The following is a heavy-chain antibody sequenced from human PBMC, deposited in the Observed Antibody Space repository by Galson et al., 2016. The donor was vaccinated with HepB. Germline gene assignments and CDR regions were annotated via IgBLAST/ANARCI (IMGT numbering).Heavy chain of an antibody. CDR2: ISGSDGST. CDR3: AKHAAAWYLSYFDC. V-gene: IGHV3-23*01. J-gene: IGHJ4*02. CDR1: GFSFSNFG. D-gene: IGHD6-13*01. Sequence: SLRLSCAVSGFSFSNFGMSWVRQAPGKGPEWVSSISGSDGSTYYADSVQGRFTISRDNSKNTLYLQMNSLRVEDTAVYYCAKHAAAWYLSYFDCWGQGTLVTVSS.